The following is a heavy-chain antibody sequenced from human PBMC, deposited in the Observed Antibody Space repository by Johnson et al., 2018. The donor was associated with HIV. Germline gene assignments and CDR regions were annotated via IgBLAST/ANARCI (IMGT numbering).Heavy chain of an antibody. CDR2: IRYDGSNK. J-gene: IGHJ3*02. D-gene: IGHD3-22*01. V-gene: IGHV3-30*02. CDR1: GSTFSSYG. Sequence: QVQLVESGGGVVQPGGSLRLSCAASGSTFSSYGMHWVRQAPGKGQEWAAFIRYDGSNKYYADPVQGRFTISRDKSENTLYLQMNSLRDEDTAVYYCAKDVGNYWPDSFDIWGQGTMVTVSS. CDR3: AKDVGNYWPDSFDI.